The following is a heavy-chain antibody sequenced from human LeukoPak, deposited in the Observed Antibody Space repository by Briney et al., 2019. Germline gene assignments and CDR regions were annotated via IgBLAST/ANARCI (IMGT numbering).Heavy chain of an antibody. Sequence: GGSLRLSCAASGFTFSTSGMHWVRQAPGKGLEWVANIKQDGSERNYADSVKGRFTISRDNAKKSLYLQMYSLRVEDTALYYCARDTAGGFDYWGQGTLVTVSS. CDR2: IKQDGSER. V-gene: IGHV3-7*01. CDR1: GFTFSTSG. J-gene: IGHJ4*02. D-gene: IGHD3-16*01. CDR3: ARDTAGGFDY.